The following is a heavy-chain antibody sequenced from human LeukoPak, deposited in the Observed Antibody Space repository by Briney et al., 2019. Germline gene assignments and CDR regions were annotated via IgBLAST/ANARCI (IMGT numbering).Heavy chain of an antibody. Sequence: SETLSLTCTVSGGSISSHYWSWIRQPPGKGLEWIGYIHYSGSTNYNPSLKSRVTTSVDTSKNQFSLKLSSVTAADTAVYYCARDRYNWNYRWFDPWGQGTLVTVSS. CDR3: ARDRYNWNYRWFDP. D-gene: IGHD1-7*01. CDR1: GGSISSHY. J-gene: IGHJ5*02. V-gene: IGHV4-59*11. CDR2: IHYSGST.